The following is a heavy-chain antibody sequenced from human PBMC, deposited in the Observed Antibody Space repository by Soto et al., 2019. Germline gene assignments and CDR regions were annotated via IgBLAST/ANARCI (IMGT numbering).Heavy chain of an antibody. J-gene: IGHJ4*02. V-gene: IGHV4-34*01. CDR2: INHSGST. Sequence: ASETLSLTCAVYGGSFSGYYWSWIRQPPGKGLEWIGEINHSGSTNYNPSLKSRVTISVDTSKNQFSLKLSSVTAADTAVYYCATGYCSGGSCYGFDYWGQGTLVTVSS. D-gene: IGHD2-15*01. CDR3: ATGYCSGGSCYGFDY. CDR1: GGSFSGYY.